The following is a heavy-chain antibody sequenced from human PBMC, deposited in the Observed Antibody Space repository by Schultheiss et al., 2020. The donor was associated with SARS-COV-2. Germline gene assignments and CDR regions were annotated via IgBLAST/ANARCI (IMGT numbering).Heavy chain of an antibody. D-gene: IGHD5-18*01. CDR1: GGSISSYY. V-gene: IGHV4-59*01. Sequence: SETLSLTCTVSGGSISSYYWSWIRQPPGKGLEWIGYIYYSGSTNYNPSLKSRVTISVDTSKNQFSLKLSSVTAADTAVYYCASLAMVPSGFDYWGQGTLVTVSS. J-gene: IGHJ4*02. CDR2: IYYSGST. CDR3: ASLAMVPSGFDY.